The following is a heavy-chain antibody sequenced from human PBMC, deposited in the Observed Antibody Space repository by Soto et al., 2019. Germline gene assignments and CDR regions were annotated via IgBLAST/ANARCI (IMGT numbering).Heavy chain of an antibody. Sequence: TLSLTCAISGDSVSSNSAAWNWIRQSPSRGLEWLGRTYYRSKWYNDYAVSVKSRITINPDTSKNHFSLQLNSVTPEDTAVYYCARALTGYYSDTIRGNFAYWGQGTLVTVSS. V-gene: IGHV6-1*01. CDR1: GDSVSSNSAA. D-gene: IGHD3-9*01. CDR3: ARALTGYYSDTIRGNFAY. CDR2: TYYRSKWYN. J-gene: IGHJ4*02.